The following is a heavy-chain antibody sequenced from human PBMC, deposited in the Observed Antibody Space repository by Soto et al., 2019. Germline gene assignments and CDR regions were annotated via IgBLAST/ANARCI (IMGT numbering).Heavy chain of an antibody. CDR3: TRDRSGTMLF. J-gene: IGHJ4*02. D-gene: IGHD1-7*01. Sequence: EVQLVESGGGLVQPGGSLRLSCTASGFTFSNYWMSWVRQAPGEGLEWVANMNQDGSERYYVDSVKGRFTISRDNAKNSLYLQVSSLRAADTAIYYCTRDRSGTMLFWGQGTLVTVSS. CDR2: MNQDGSER. CDR1: GFTFSNYW. V-gene: IGHV3-7*01.